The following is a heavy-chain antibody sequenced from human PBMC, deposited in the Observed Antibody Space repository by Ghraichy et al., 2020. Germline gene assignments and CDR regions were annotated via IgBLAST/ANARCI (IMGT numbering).Heavy chain of an antibody. CDR3: ARLGVTYYDFWSGYYYYYYMDV. V-gene: IGHV3-7*01. CDR1: GFTFSSYW. CDR2: IKQDGSEK. J-gene: IGHJ6*03. D-gene: IGHD3-3*01. Sequence: GGSLRLSCAASGFTFSSYWMSWVRQAPGKGLEWVANIKQDGSEKYYVDSVKGRFTISRDNAKNSLYLQMNSLRAEDTAVYYCARLGVTYYDFWSGYYYYYYMDVWGKGTTVTVSS.